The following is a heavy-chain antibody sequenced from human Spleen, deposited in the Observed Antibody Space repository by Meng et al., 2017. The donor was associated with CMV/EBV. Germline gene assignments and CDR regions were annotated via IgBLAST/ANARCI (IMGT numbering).Heavy chain of an antibody. CDR3: ARAQASYEFWSGWNY. D-gene: IGHD3-3*01. CDR2: IYNGGNT. Sequence: GSLRLSCTVSGGSISVYYWTWIRQSPGKGLEWIGYIYNGGNTNYNPSLKSRVTMSVDTSKNQFSLNLTSVTAADTAVYYCARAQASYEFWSGWNYWGQGSLVTVSS. V-gene: IGHV4-59*01. CDR1: GGSISVYY. J-gene: IGHJ4*02.